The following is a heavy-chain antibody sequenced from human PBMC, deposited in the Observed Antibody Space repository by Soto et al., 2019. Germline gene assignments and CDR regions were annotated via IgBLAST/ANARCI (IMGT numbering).Heavy chain of an antibody. V-gene: IGHV3-23*01. D-gene: IGHD2-2*01. CDR1: GFTFSSYA. Sequence: PGGSLRLSCAASGFTFSSYAMSWVRQAPGKGLEWVSAISGSGGSTYYADSVKGQFTISRDNSKNTLYLQMNSLRAEDTAVYYCAKDQVQLPTPFDYWGQGTLVTVPQ. J-gene: IGHJ4*01. CDR2: ISGSGGST. CDR3: AKDQVQLPTPFDY.